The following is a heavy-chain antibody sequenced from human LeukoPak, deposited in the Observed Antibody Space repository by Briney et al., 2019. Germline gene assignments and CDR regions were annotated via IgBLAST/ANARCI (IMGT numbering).Heavy chain of an antibody. CDR2: ISPYNENT. J-gene: IGHJ4*02. CDR3: ASQSMVRGVRSGYYFDY. V-gene: IGHV1-18*01. D-gene: IGHD3-10*01. Sequence: GASVKVSCKASSYTFTNYGINWVRQAPGQGLEWMGWISPYNENTKYAQKFQGRVTMTTDTSTSTAYMELSSLRSEDTAVYYCASQSMVRGVRSGYYFDYWGQGTLVTVSS. CDR1: SYTFTNYG.